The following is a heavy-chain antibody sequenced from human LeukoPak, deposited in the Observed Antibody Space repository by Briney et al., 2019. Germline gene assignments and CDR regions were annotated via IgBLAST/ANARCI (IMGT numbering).Heavy chain of an antibody. J-gene: IGHJ4*02. D-gene: IGHD6-6*01. CDR2: IIPIFGTA. CDR3: ASSSSGTNNFDY. CDR1: GGTFSSYA. Sequence: ASVKVSCKASGGTFSSYAISWVRQAPGQGLEWMGGIIPIFGTANYAQKFQGRVTITTDESTSTAYMELSSPRSEDTAVYYCASSSSGTNNFDYWGQGTLVTVSS. V-gene: IGHV1-69*05.